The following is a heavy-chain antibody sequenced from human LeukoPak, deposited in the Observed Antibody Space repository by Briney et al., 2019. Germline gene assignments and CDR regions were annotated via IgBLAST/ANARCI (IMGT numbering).Heavy chain of an antibody. D-gene: IGHD1-26*01. CDR3: ATELRSGSFTRGQFDY. CDR2: IIPIFGTA. J-gene: IGHJ4*02. Sequence: SVKVSCKASGYTFTSYDINWVRQATGQGLEWMGGIIPIFGTANYAQKFQGRVTITADESTSTAYMELSSLRSEDTAVYYCATELRSGSFTRGQFDYWGQGTLVTVSS. V-gene: IGHV1-69*13. CDR1: GYTFTSYD.